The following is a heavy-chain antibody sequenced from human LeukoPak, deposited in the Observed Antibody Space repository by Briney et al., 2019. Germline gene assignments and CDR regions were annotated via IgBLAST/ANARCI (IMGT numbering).Heavy chain of an antibody. CDR3: AKDSSGYHDAFDL. J-gene: IGHJ3*01. D-gene: IGHD3-22*01. CDR2: ISGSGGST. V-gene: IGHV3-23*01. CDR1: GLTFSSYA. Sequence: GGSLRLSCAASGLTFSSYAMSWVRQAPGKGLEWVSDISGSGGSTYYADSVKGRFTISRDISKNTLYLQMNSLRAEDTAVYYCAKDSSGYHDAFDLWGQGTVVTVSS.